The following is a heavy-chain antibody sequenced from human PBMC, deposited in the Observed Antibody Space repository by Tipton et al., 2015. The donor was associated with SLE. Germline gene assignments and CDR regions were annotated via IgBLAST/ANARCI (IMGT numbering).Heavy chain of an antibody. CDR1: GGSISSYY. CDR3: ARQGQQLVRPYYYGMDV. J-gene: IGHJ6*02. CDR2: IYYSGST. Sequence: LRLSCTVSGGSISSYYWSWIRQPPGKGLERIGYIYYSGSTNYNPSLKSRVTISVDTSKNQFSLKLSSVTAADTAVYYCARQGQQLVRPYYYGMDVWGQGTTVTVSS. D-gene: IGHD6-13*01. V-gene: IGHV4-59*08.